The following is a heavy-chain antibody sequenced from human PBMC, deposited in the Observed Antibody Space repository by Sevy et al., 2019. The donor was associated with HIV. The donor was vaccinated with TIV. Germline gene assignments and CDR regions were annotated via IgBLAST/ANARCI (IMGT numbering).Heavy chain of an antibody. D-gene: IGHD3-16*01. CDR2: IYSGGST. V-gene: IGHV3-66*01. Sequence: GGSLRLSCAASTFSVTDNYMSWVRQAPGKGLEWVSTIYSGGSTFYADSVKGRFTISRDNSKSTLYLQMNSLRAEDTAVYYCARDRYASGYYYYYYGLDVWGQGTTVTVSS. CDR3: ARDRYASGYYYYYYGLDV. J-gene: IGHJ6*02. CDR1: TFSVTDNY.